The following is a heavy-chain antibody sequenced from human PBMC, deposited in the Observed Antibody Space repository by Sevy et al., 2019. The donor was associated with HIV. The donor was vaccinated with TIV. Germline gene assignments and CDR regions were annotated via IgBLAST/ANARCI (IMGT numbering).Heavy chain of an antibody. V-gene: IGHV4-4*02. J-gene: IGHJ4*02. CDR1: GDSIISSRW. CDR3: AAAAGTDIFGYYFDS. Sequence: SETLSLTCTVSGDSIISSRWWSWFRQSPGKGLEWIGDMYHRGTTNYSPSLKNRVIMSVDKSKNQFSLKLTSVTAADTAVYYCAAAAGTDIFGYYFDSWGQGIPVTVSS. CDR2: MYHRGTT. D-gene: IGHD3-3*02.